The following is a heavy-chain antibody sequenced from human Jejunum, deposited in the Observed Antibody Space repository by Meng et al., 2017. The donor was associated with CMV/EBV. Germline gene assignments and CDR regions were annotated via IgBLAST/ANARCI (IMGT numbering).Heavy chain of an antibody. CDR3: ARGLMGCTSTSCYSGWFAP. Sequence: TYRMHWVRQAPVKGLAFVSSISGSGDNIYFADSVKSRFTISRDNAKNSLFLQMNSLRAEDTAVYYCARGLMGCTSTSCYSGWFAPWGQGTLVTVSS. CDR2: ISGSGDNI. CDR1: TYR. D-gene: IGHD2-2*02. V-gene: IGHV3-21*01. J-gene: IGHJ5*02.